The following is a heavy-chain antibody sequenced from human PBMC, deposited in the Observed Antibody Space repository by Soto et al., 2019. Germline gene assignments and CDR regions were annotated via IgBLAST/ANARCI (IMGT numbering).Heavy chain of an antibody. CDR2: IYYSGST. D-gene: IGHD1-26*01. CDR3: ARESAVLYLRCFDY. Sequence: SETLSLTCTVSGGSIRSGCYYWSWIRQHPGKGLEWIGYIYYSGSTYYNPSLKSRVTISVDTSKNQFSLKLSSVTAADTAVYYCARESAVLYLRCFDYWGQGTLVTVS. CDR1: GGSIRSGCYY. J-gene: IGHJ4*02. V-gene: IGHV4-31*03.